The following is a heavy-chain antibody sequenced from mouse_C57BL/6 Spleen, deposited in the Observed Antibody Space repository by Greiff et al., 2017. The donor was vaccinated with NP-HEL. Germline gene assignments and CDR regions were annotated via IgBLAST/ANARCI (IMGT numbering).Heavy chain of an antibody. D-gene: IGHD2-4*01. CDR3: ARSDDYAWFAY. J-gene: IGHJ3*01. CDR2: INPNNGGT. CDR1: GYTFTDYY. Sequence: EVQLQQSGPELVKPGASVKISCKASGYTFTDYYMNWVKQSHGKSLEWIGDINPNNGGTSYNQKFKGKATLTVDKSSSTAYMELRSLTSEDSAVYYGARSDDYAWFAYWGQGTLVTVSA. V-gene: IGHV1-26*01.